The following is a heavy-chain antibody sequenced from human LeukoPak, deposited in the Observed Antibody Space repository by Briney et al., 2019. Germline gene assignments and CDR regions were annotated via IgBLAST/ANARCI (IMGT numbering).Heavy chain of an antibody. CDR3: AKDLTSYDFWSGYWANDAFDI. CDR2: ISGSGGST. J-gene: IGHJ3*02. D-gene: IGHD3-3*01. V-gene: IGHV3-23*01. CDR1: GFTFSSYA. Sequence: PGGSLRLSCAASGFTFSSYAMSWVRQAPGKGLEWVSAISGSGGSTYYADSVKGRFTISRDNSKNTLYLQMNSLRAEDTAVYYCAKDLTSYDFWSGYWANDAFDIWGQGTMVTVSS.